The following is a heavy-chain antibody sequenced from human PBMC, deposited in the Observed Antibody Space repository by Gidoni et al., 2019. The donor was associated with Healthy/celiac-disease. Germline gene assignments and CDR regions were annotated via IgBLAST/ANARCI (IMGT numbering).Heavy chain of an antibody. D-gene: IGHD6-19*01. J-gene: IGHJ3*02. Sequence: QVQLVESGGGVVQPGRSLRLSCAASGFTFSSYGMHWVRQAPGKGLEWVAVIWYDGSNKYYADSVKGRFTISRDNSKNTLYLQMNSLRAEDTAVYYCARDVGIAVAGTKGSQPGDAFDIWGQGTMVTVSS. V-gene: IGHV3-33*01. CDR2: IWYDGSNK. CDR3: ARDVGIAVAGTKGSQPGDAFDI. CDR1: GFTFSSYG.